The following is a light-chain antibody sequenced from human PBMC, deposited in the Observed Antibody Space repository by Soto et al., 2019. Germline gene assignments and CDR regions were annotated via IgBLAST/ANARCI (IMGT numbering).Light chain of an antibody. CDR2: EDN. Sequence: QSALTQPASVSGSPGQSITISCTGTSSDVGRYNLVSWYQQHPGKAPKLIIHEDNKRSSGLSNPFSGSKSGNTASLTISGLQADDEADYYCCSYAGSSTYVFGPGTKLTVL. J-gene: IGLJ1*01. CDR3: CSYAGSSTYV. CDR1: SSDVGRYNL. V-gene: IGLV2-23*01.